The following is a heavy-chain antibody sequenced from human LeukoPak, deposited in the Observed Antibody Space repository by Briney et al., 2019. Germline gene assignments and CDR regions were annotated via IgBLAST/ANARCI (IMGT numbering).Heavy chain of an antibody. D-gene: IGHD6-19*01. CDR1: GYTFTSYD. CDR3: ARGRRKAVAGRVLYYYYGMDV. CDR2: MNPNSGNT. Sequence: AAVKVSCKASGYTFTSYDINWVRQATGQGLEWMGWMNPNSGNTGYAQKFQGRVTMTRNTSISTAYMELSSLRSEDTAVYYCARGRRKAVAGRVLYYYYGMDVWGQGTTVTVSS. J-gene: IGHJ6*02. V-gene: IGHV1-8*01.